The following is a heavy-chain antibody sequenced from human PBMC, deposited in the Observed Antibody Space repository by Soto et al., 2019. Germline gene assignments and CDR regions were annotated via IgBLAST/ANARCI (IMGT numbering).Heavy chain of an antibody. CDR2: IIPILGIA. Sequence: QVQLVQSGAEVKKPGSSVKVSCKASGGTFSSYTISWVRQAPGQGLEWMGRIIPILGIANYVQKFQGRVTITADKSTSTAYMELSSLRSEDTAVYYCARDPRGLETGTTAYWGQGTLVTVSS. D-gene: IGHD1-1*01. J-gene: IGHJ4*02. CDR3: ARDPRGLETGTTAY. CDR1: GGTFSSYT. V-gene: IGHV1-69*08.